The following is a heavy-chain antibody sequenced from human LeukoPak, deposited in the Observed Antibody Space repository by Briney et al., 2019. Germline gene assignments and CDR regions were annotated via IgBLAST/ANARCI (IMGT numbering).Heavy chain of an antibody. CDR3: ARVAETQLWLRSAFDY. Sequence: GGPLTHSCSPSRFTYSAVRLDSVLHAPGKHLYLFSFVSSGSSTIYYPDSVKGRFTISRDNAKNSLYMQMNSLRDEDTAVYYCARVAETQLWLRSAFDYWGQGTLVTVSS. D-gene: IGHD5-18*01. J-gene: IGHJ4*02. V-gene: IGHV3-48*02. CDR1: RFTYSAVR. CDR2: VSSGSSTI.